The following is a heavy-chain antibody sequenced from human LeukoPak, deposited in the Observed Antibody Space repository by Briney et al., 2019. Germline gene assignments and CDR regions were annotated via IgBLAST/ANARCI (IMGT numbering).Heavy chain of an antibody. V-gene: IGHV4-39*01. J-gene: IGHJ3*02. D-gene: IGHD5-12*01. CDR3: ARHSRSGSGGYENAFDI. CDR2: IYSGGST. CDR1: GGSISSSSYY. Sequence: SETLSLTCTVSGGSISSSSYYWDWIRQSPGKGLEWIGNIYSGGSTYYTPSLKSRVTTSVDTSKNQFSLKLSSVTAADTAIYFCARHSRSGSGGYENAFDIWGQGTMVTVSS.